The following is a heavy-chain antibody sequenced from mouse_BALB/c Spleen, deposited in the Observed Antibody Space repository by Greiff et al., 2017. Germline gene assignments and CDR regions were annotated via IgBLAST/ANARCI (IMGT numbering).Heavy chain of an antibody. V-gene: IGHV1-37*01. CDR1: GYSFTGYF. CDR3: GRGATMITTDYAMDY. J-gene: IGHJ4*01. CDR2: INPYNGDT. Sequence: EVQLQESGPELVKPGASVKISCKASGYSFTGYFMNWVKQSHGKSLEWIGRINPYNGDTFYNQKFKGKATLTVDKSSSTAHMELLSLTSEDSAVYYCGRGATMITTDYAMDYWGQGTSVTVSS. D-gene: IGHD2-4*01.